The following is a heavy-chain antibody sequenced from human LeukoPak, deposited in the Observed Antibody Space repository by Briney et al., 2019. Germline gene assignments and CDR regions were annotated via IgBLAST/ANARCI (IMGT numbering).Heavy chain of an antibody. CDR2: ISYDGSNK. D-gene: IGHD6-19*01. Sequence: GGSLRLSCAASGFTFSSYGMHWVRQAPGKGLEWVAVISYDGSNKYYADSVKGRFTISRDNSKNTLYLQMNSLRAEDTAVYYCAREGSSGWYSYYGMDVWGQGTTVTVSS. V-gene: IGHV3-30*03. CDR3: AREGSSGWYSYYGMDV. CDR1: GFTFSSYG. J-gene: IGHJ6*02.